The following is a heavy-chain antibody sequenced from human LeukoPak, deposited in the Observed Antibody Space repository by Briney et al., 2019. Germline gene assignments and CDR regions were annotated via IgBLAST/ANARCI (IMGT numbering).Heavy chain of an antibody. Sequence: ASVKVPCNASGYTFTSYYINWVRQPPGQGFEWMGIINPRGGTTTSAQKFQGRVTMTRDTSTSTVYMELSSLRSEDTAVYYCARPGTTADSSGYSYSDAFDIWGQGTMVTVSS. CDR1: GYTFTSYY. J-gene: IGHJ3*02. CDR2: INPRGGTT. V-gene: IGHV1-46*01. CDR3: ARPGTTADSSGYSYSDAFDI. D-gene: IGHD3-22*01.